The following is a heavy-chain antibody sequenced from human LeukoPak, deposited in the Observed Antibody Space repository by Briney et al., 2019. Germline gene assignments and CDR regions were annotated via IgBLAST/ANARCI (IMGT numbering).Heavy chain of an antibody. D-gene: IGHD3-10*01. Sequence: SETLSLTCTVSGGSISSSDSYWGWIRQPPGKGLEWIGSIYYSGSTYYNPSLKSRVTISVDTSKNQFSLKLSSVTAADTAVYYCARDPIPQRYGSGSSDVWGKGTTVTVSS. V-gene: IGHV4-39*07. CDR3: ARDPIPQRYGSGSSDV. CDR2: IYYSGST. CDR1: GGSISSSDSY. J-gene: IGHJ6*04.